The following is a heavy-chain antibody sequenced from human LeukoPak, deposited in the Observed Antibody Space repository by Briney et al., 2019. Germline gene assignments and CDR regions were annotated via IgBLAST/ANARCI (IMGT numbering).Heavy chain of an antibody. CDR2: ISSSSSYI. CDR1: GFTFSSYS. V-gene: IGHV3-21*01. J-gene: IGHJ4*02. Sequence: PGGSLRLSCAASGFTFSSYSMNWVRQAPGKGLEWVSSISSSSSYIYYADSVKGRFTISRDNAKNSLYLQMYSLRAEDTAVYYGARDGGYSGYDFDYWGQGNLVTASS. CDR3: ARDGGYSGYDFDY. D-gene: IGHD5-12*01.